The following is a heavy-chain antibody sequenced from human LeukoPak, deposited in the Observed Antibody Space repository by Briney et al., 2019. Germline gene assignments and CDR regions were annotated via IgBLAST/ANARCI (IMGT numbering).Heavy chain of an antibody. J-gene: IGHJ6*02. CDR2: ICYDGSNK. CDR3: AREHGSGSPPYGMDV. V-gene: IGHV3-33*01. CDR1: GFTFSYYG. Sequence: PGGSLRLSCAASGFTFSYYGMQWVRQAPGKGLEWVADICYDGSNKYYADSVKGRFTISRDNSKSTLYLQMNSLRTEDTAVYYCAREHGSGSPPYGMDVWGQGTTVTVSS. D-gene: IGHD6-19*01.